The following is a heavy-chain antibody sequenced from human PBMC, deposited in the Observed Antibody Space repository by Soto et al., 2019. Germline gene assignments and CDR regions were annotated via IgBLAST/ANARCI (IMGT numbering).Heavy chain of an antibody. CDR2: INHSGST. Sequence: SETLSLTCAVYGGSFSGYYWSWIRQPPGKGLEWIGEINHSGSTNYNPSLKSRVTISVDTSKNQFSLKLSSVTAADTAVYYCARDIFQNGHRWFDPWGQGTLVTVSS. V-gene: IGHV4-34*01. CDR1: GGSFSGYY. J-gene: IGHJ5*02. D-gene: IGHD3-9*01. CDR3: ARDIFQNGHRWFDP.